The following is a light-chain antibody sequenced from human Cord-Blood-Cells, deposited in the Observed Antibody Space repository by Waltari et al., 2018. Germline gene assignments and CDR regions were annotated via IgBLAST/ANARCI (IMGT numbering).Light chain of an antibody. CDR2: EFS. J-gene: IGLJ3*02. CDR1: SSDVGGYNY. CDR3: SSYTSSSTWV. V-gene: IGLV2-14*01. Sequence: QSALTQPASVSGSPGQSITISCTGTSSDVGGYNYVSWYQQHPGKAPKLMIYEFSNRPSGVSNRFSGSKSCNTASLTISGLQAEDEADYYCSSYTSSSTWVFGGGTKLTVL.